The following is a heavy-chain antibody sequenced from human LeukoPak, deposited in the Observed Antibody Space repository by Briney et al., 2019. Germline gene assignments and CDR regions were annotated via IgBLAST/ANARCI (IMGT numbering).Heavy chain of an antibody. V-gene: IGHV4-59*01. CDR1: GGSISSYY. CDR3: ARDYQEITIFGVVTTDAFDI. Sequence: SETLSLTCTVSGGSISSYYWSWIRQPPGKGLEWIGYIYYSGSTNYNPSLKSRVTISVDTSKNQFSLKLSSVTAADTAVHYCARDYQEITIFGVVTTDAFDIWGQGTMVTVSS. CDR2: IYYSGST. D-gene: IGHD3-3*01. J-gene: IGHJ3*02.